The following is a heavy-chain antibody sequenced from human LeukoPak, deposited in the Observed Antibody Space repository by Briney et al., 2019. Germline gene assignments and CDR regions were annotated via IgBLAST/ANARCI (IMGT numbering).Heavy chain of an antibody. Sequence: PGGSLRLSCAASGFTFTSYAMTWVRQAPGKGLEWVSVISGSGGSTYYADSVKGRFTISRDNAKNTLYLQMNSLRAEDTAVYYCATGYSSGWYDFDYWGQGTLVTVSS. D-gene: IGHD6-19*01. J-gene: IGHJ4*02. CDR2: ISGSGGST. CDR3: ATGYSSGWYDFDY. CDR1: GFTFTSYA. V-gene: IGHV3-23*01.